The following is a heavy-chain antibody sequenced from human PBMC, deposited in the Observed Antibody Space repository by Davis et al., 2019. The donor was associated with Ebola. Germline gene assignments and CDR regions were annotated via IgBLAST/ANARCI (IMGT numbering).Heavy chain of an antibody. CDR3: ARQVWNFDNWFDP. Sequence: PGGSLRLSCAASGFTFDDYAMHWVRQAPGKGLVWVSRINSDGSSTSYADSVKGRFTISRDNAKNSLYLQMNSLRAEDTAVYYCARQVWNFDNWFDPWGQGTLVTVSS. CDR1: GFTFDDYA. CDR2: INSDGSST. D-gene: IGHD1-7*01. J-gene: IGHJ5*02. V-gene: IGHV3-74*01.